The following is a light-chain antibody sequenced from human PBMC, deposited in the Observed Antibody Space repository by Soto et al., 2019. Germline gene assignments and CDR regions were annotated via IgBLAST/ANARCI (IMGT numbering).Light chain of an antibody. CDR3: KHYYPXPPT. CDR1: QDISSY. V-gene: IGKV1-8*01. Sequence: AIRMTQSPSSVSVSTGDRVTITWRAMQDISSYLACYQQRPGKAPKFLIYDAPTLESGVPSMFSGSGSGTQFTLTLSPLQSEDFATYYSKHYYPXPPTSGQGPKV. CDR2: DAP. J-gene: IGKJ1*01.